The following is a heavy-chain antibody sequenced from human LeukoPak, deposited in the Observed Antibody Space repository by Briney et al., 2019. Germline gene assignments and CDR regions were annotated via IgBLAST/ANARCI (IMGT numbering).Heavy chain of an antibody. V-gene: IGHV3-23*01. CDR2: ISGSGGST. CDR1: GFTFSSYA. CDR3: ATVTTNRYYYYGMDV. Sequence: PGGSLRLSCAASGFTFSSYAMSWVRQAPGKGLEWVSAISGSGGSTYYADSVKGRFTTSRDNSKNTLYLQMNSLRAEDTAVYYCATVTTNRYYYYGMDVWGQGTTVTVSS. J-gene: IGHJ6*02. D-gene: IGHD4-17*01.